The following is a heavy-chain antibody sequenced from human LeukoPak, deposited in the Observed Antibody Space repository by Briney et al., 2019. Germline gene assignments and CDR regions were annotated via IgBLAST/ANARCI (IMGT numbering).Heavy chain of an antibody. J-gene: IGHJ4*02. CDR2: IKEDGSEK. D-gene: IGHD6-13*01. Sequence: GGSLRLSCAASGFTFSNYWMSWVRQAPGKGLEWVANIKEDGSEKYYVDSVKGRFTISRDNARNSLYLQMNSLRAEDTAVYCCASGRQLGYWGQGTLVTVSS. V-gene: IGHV3-7*01. CDR1: GFTFSNYW. CDR3: ASGRQLGY.